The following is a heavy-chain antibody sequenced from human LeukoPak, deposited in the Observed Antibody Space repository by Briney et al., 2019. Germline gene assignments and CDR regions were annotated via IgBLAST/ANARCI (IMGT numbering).Heavy chain of an antibody. Sequence: SETLSLTCTVSGGSISSSSYYWGWIRQPPGKGLEWIGSIYYSGSTYYNPSLKSRVTISVDTSKNQFSLKLSSVTAADTAVYYCARHVRARWDRYYYMDVWGKGTTVTVSS. D-gene: IGHD1-26*01. CDR1: GGSISSSSYY. J-gene: IGHJ6*03. CDR3: ARHVRARWDRYYYMDV. CDR2: IYYSGST. V-gene: IGHV4-39*01.